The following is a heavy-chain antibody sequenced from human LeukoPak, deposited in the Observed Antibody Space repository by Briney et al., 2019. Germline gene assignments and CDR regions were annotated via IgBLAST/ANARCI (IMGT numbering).Heavy chain of an antibody. Sequence: SETLSLTCTVSGGSISSYYWSWVRQPPGKGLEWIGYIYTSGSTNYNPSLKSRVTISVDPSKNQFSLKLSSVTAADTAVYYCARQRVDYFDYWGQGTLVTVSS. CDR3: ARQRVDYFDY. J-gene: IGHJ4*02. CDR1: GGSISSYY. V-gene: IGHV4-4*09. CDR2: IYTSGST.